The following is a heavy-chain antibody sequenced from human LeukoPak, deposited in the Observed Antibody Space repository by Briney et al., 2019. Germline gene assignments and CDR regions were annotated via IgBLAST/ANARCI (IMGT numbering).Heavy chain of an antibody. CDR2: INHSGST. J-gene: IGHJ4*02. V-gene: IGHV4-34*01. D-gene: IGHD3-10*01. CDR1: GGSFSGYY. Sequence: PSETLSLTCAVSGGSFSGYYWSWIRQPPGKGLEWIGEINHSGSTNYNPSLKSRVTISVDTSKNQFSLKLSSLTAADTAVYYCAGGSGSYYKLGYWGQGTLVTVSS. CDR3: AGGSGSYYKLGY.